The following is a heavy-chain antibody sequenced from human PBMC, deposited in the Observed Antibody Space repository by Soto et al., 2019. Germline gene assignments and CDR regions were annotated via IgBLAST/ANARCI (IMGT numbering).Heavy chain of an antibody. CDR1: GGSVSSGSYY. CDR3: ARDGVLLRVDAFDI. V-gene: IGHV4-61*01. Sequence: SETLSLTCTVSGGSVSSGSYYWSWIRQPPGKGLEWIGYIYYSGSTNYNPSLKSRVTISVDTSKNQFSLKLSSVTAADTAVYYCARDGVLLRVDAFDIWGQGTMVT. J-gene: IGHJ3*02. D-gene: IGHD1-26*01. CDR2: IYYSGST.